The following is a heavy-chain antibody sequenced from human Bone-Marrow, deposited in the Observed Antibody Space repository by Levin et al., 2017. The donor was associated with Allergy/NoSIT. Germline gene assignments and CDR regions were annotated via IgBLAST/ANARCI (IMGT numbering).Heavy chain of an antibody. V-gene: IGHV1-24*01. CDR2: FDPEDGET. J-gene: IGHJ4*02. CDR3: ATEPAPGLVKYYDTSGLGD. Sequence: ASVKVSCKVSGYTLTEFSMHWVRQAPGQGLEWMGGFDPEDGETIYAQKFQGRVTMTEDTSTDTASMELSSLRSEDTAMYYCATEPAPGLVKYYDTSGLGDWGQGTLVTVSS. CDR1: GYTLTEFS. D-gene: IGHD3-22*01.